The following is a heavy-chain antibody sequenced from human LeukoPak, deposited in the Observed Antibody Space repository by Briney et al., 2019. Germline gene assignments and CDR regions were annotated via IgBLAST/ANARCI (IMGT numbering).Heavy chain of an antibody. CDR1: GYSVISDYY. CDR2: IYNSGST. Sequence: SETLSLTCTVSGYSVISDYYWGWIRQSPGKGLEWIGSIYNSGSTYYNPSLKSRLTISIDTSKNQFSLKLNSVTAADTAVYYCARTGLAFFGSASHHYFDPWGQGTLVTISS. J-gene: IGHJ5*02. CDR3: ARTGLAFFGSASHHYFDP. V-gene: IGHV4-38-2*02. D-gene: IGHD3-10*01.